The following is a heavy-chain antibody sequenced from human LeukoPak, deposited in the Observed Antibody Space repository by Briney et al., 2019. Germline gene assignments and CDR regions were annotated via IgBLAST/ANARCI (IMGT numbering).Heavy chain of an antibody. J-gene: IGHJ4*02. CDR3: ARNDFGSGWLGDY. CDR2: IGGSGGGT. V-gene: IGHV3-23*01. CDR1: GFTFSTYA. D-gene: IGHD6-19*01. Sequence: GGSLRFSCAASGFTFSTYAMSWVRQAPGKGLEWVSTIGGSGGGTYYAESVKGRFIISRDTSKNTLFLQMNSLRAEDTALYYCARNDFGSGWLGDYWGQGTLVTVFS.